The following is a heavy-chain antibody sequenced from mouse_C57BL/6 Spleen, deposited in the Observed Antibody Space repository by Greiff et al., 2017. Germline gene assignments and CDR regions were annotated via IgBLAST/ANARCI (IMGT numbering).Heavy chain of an antibody. J-gene: IGHJ2*01. CDR3: ARGYGNYPYYFDY. Sequence: EVNVVESGGGLVKPGGSLKLSCAASGFTFSDYGMHWVRQAPEKGLEWVAYISSGSSTIYYADTVKGRFTISRDNAKNTLFLQMTSLRSEDTAMYYGARGYGNYPYYFDYWGQGTTLTVSS. D-gene: IGHD2-1*01. CDR2: ISSGSSTI. CDR1: GFTFSDYG. V-gene: IGHV5-17*01.